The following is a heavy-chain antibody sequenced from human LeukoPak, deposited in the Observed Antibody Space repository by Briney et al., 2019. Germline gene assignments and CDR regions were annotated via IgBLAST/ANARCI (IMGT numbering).Heavy chain of an antibody. Sequence: GGPLTLPCAASGFTYMTYWELCVPDAPEEAREGVGHIKSRNRGETVDYAAPVKGRFTISRDDSKTTVYLQMNSLKTEDTAIYYCTTDGSTTLSNTFDYWGQGTPVTVSS. CDR1: GFTYMTYW. J-gene: IGHJ4*02. D-gene: IGHD1-26*01. CDR2: IKSRNRGETV. CDR3: TTDGSTTLSNTFDY. V-gene: IGHV3-15*01.